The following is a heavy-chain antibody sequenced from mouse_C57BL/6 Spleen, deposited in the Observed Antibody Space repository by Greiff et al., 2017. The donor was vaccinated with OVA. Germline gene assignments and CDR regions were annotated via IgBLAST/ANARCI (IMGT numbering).Heavy chain of an antibody. CDR3: AGGGYYFDY. D-gene: IGHD1-1*02. Sequence: QVQLQQSGAELVRPGASVKLSCKASGYTFTDYYINWVKQRPGQGLEWIARIYPGSGNTYYNEKFKGKATLTAEKSSSTAYMQLSSLTSEDSAVYFCAGGGYYFDYWGQGTTLTVSS. V-gene: IGHV1-76*01. J-gene: IGHJ2*01. CDR1: GYTFTDYY. CDR2: IYPGSGNT.